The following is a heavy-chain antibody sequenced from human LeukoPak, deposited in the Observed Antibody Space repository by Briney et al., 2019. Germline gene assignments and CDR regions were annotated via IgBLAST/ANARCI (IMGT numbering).Heavy chain of an antibody. Sequence: ASVKVSCKASGYTFTAYYMHWVRQAPGQGLEWMGWIDPNSGEKKYVQKFQGRVTMTRDTSIRTVYMELTGLRSDDTAVFYCARDYYDSRGYGSFDYWGQGTLVTVSS. CDR3: ARDYYDSRGYGSFDY. J-gene: IGHJ4*02. V-gene: IGHV1-2*02. CDR1: GYTFTAYY. CDR2: IDPNSGEK. D-gene: IGHD3-22*01.